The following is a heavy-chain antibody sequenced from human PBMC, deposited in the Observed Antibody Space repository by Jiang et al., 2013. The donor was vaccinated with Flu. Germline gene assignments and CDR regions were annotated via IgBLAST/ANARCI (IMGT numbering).Heavy chain of an antibody. Sequence: KFQGWVTMTRDTSISTAYMELSRLRSDDTAVYYCARDLSGSYSFDYWGQGTLVTVSS. V-gene: IGHV1-2*04. CDR3: ARDLSGSYSFDY. J-gene: IGHJ4*02. D-gene: IGHD1-26*01.